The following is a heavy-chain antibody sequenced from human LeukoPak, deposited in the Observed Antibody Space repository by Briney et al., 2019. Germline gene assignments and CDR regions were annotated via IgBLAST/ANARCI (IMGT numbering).Heavy chain of an antibody. CDR2: IWHDGSHK. CDR3: AREIFGSGSYLDY. Sequence: VGSLRLSCEASGFAFNTYAMHWVRPAPGKGLEWVTLIWHDGSHKFYIDSVRGRFTMSRDNSKNTVYLQMNGLRAEDTAVYYCAREIFGSGSYLDYWGQGTLVADSS. CDR1: GFAFNTYA. D-gene: IGHD3-10*01. J-gene: IGHJ4*02. V-gene: IGHV3-33*01.